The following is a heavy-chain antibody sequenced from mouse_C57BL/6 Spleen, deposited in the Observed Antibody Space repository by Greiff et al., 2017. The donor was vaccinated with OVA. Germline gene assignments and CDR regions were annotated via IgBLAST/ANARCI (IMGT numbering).Heavy chain of an antibody. CDR2: IYPRSGNT. D-gene: IGHD2-4*01. V-gene: IGHV1-81*01. Sequence: VKLMESGAELARPGASVKLSCKASGYTFTSYGISWVKQRTGQGLEWIGEIYPRSGNTYYNEKFKGKATLTADKSSSTAYMELRSLTSEDSAVYFCADYDGASFAYWGQGTLVTVSA. CDR3: ADYDGASFAY. CDR1: GYTFTSYG. J-gene: IGHJ3*01.